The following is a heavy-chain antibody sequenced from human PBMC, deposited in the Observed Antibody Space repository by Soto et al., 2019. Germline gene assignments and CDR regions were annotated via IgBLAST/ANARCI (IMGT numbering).Heavy chain of an antibody. Sequence: GSLRLSCAASGFTFSSYDMHWVRQATGKGLEWVSAIGTAGDPYYPGSVKGRFTISRENAKNSLYLQMNSLRAGDTAVYYCARGKYYYDSSGYYYGPDAFDIWGQGTMVTVSS. V-gene: IGHV3-13*05. J-gene: IGHJ3*02. CDR2: IGTAGDP. CDR1: GFTFSSYD. CDR3: ARGKYYYDSSGYYYGPDAFDI. D-gene: IGHD3-22*01.